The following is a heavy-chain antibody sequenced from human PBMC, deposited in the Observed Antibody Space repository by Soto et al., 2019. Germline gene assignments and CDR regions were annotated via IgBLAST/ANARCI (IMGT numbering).Heavy chain of an antibody. J-gene: IGHJ6*02. CDR2: FYYSENT. D-gene: IGHD2-2*01. CDR1: GGSISSKSYS. CDR3: AKLAGYCSGNSCHGDYAMDV. Sequence: SETLSLTCSVSGGSISSKSYSWGWIRQPPGKGMEWIGTFYYSENTYYNPSLKSRVTISVDTSKNQFSLKLSSVTAADTAVYYCAKLAGYCSGNSCHGDYAMDVWGQGTTVTVSS. V-gene: IGHV4-39*01.